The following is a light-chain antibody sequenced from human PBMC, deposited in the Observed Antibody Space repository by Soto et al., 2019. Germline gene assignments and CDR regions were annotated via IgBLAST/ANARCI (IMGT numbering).Light chain of an antibody. CDR1: SSDVGGYHY. J-gene: IGLJ1*01. CDR2: DVS. CDR3: SSYTTSSTYV. V-gene: IGLV2-14*01. Sequence: QSALTQPASVSGSPGQSITISCTGTSSDVGGYHYVSWYQQYPGKAPKVMIYDVSNRPSGVSNRFSGSKSGNTASLTISGLQAEDEADYSCSSYTTSSTYVFGTGTKVTVL.